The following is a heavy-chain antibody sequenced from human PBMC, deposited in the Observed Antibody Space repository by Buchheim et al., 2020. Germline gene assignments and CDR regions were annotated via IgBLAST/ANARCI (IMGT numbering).Heavy chain of an antibody. CDR1: GFTFDDYA. J-gene: IGHJ4*02. CDR3: AKDINPLYSSSYYFDY. CDR2: ISWDGGST. Sequence: EVQLVESGGVVVQPGGSLRLSCAASGFTFDDYAMHWVRQAPGKGLEWVSLISWDGGSTYYADSVKGRFTISSDHSKNSLYLQMNSLRAEDTALYYCAKDINPLYSSSYYFDYWGQGTL. V-gene: IGHV3-43D*03. D-gene: IGHD6-6*01.